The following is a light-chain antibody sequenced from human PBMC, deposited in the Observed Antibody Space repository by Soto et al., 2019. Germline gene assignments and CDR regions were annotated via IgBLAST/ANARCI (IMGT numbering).Light chain of an antibody. Sequence: DSQLTQSPSSLSASVRDRVTITCRVSHAISSYLNWYRQTPGMLPRLLIQSASILQSGVPSRFSGSGSGTDFTLTISSLQPEDFSTYYCQQSYSTPPYTFGQGTKVDIK. CDR2: SAS. V-gene: IGKV1-39*01. J-gene: IGKJ2*01. CDR1: HAISSY. CDR3: QQSYSTPPYT.